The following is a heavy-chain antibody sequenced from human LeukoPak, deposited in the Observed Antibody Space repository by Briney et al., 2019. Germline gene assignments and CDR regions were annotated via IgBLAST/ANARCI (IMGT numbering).Heavy chain of an antibody. V-gene: IGHV3-64*02. CDR1: GFIFSYHD. J-gene: IGHJ3*02. Sequence: GGSLRLSCAASGFIFSYHDMHWVRQAPGKGLEFVSSIGAAGAHTFYADSVKGRFTISRDNFQSTMYLQMDGLRPEDSAVYYCARELGGTKTGGFDIWGQGTVVTVSS. CDR3: ARELGGTKTGGFDI. D-gene: IGHD1-14*01. CDR2: IGAAGAHT.